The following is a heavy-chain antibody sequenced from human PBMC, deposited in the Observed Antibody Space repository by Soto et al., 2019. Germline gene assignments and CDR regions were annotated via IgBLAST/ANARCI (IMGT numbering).Heavy chain of an antibody. V-gene: IGHV4-31*03. CDR3: ARIIYGDYVFDY. CDR1: GGSISSGGYY. J-gene: IGHJ4*02. D-gene: IGHD4-17*01. Sequence: SETLSLTCTVSGGSISSGGYYWSWIRQHPGKGLEWIGYIYYSGSTYYNPSLKSRVTISVDTSKNQFSLKLSSVTAADTAVYYCARIIYGDYVFDYWGQGTLVTVSS. CDR2: IYYSGST.